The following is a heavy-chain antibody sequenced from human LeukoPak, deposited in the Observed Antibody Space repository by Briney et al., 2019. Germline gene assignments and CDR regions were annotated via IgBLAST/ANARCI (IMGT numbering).Heavy chain of an antibody. Sequence: ASVKVSCKAPGGTFSSYAISWVRQAPGQGLEWMGRIIPILGIANYAQKFQGRVTITADKSTSTAYMELSSLRSEDTAVYYCAREGSGWYLAHDAFDIWGQGTMVTVSS. V-gene: IGHV1-69*04. CDR2: IIPILGIA. J-gene: IGHJ3*02. CDR3: AREGSGWYLAHDAFDI. D-gene: IGHD6-19*01. CDR1: GGTFSSYA.